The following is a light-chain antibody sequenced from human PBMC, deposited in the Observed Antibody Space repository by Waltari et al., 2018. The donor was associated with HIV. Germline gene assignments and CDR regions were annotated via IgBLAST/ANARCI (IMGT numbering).Light chain of an antibody. CDR2: KVS. CDR3: QQFHSYWT. CDR1: QRVNEW. Sequence: IQITHSPETLSPSVGGRVPITCRASQRVNEWLAWFQQKPGKATKLLISKVSTLERGVPSRFSGSGSGTQFTLTISSLQPDDFATYYCQQFHSYWTFGQGTRVEIK. V-gene: IGKV1-5*03. J-gene: IGKJ1*01.